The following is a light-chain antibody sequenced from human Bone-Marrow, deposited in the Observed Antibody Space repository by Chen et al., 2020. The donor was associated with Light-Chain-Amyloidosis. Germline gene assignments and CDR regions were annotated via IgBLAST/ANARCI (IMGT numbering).Light chain of an antibody. Sequence: NFMLTQPHSVSESPGKTVIISCTRSSGSIATNSVQWYQQRRGSSPTTVIYEDDQRPAGVPDRFSGSFDRSSNSASLTISGLKTQDEAAYYWQSYRGISQGVFGGVTKLTVL. CDR3: QSYRGISQGV. V-gene: IGLV6-57*01. CDR2: EDD. J-gene: IGLJ3*02. CDR1: SGSIATNS.